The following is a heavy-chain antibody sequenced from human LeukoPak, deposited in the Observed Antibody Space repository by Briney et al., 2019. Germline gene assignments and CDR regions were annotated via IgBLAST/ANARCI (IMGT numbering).Heavy chain of an antibody. CDR3: AREEYYYGSGILYFDY. V-gene: IGHV4-59*12. CDR2: IYYSGST. D-gene: IGHD3-10*01. J-gene: IGHJ4*02. CDR1: GGSISSYY. Sequence: SETLSLTCTVSGGSISSYYWSWIRQPPGKGLEWIGYIYYSGSTNYNPSLKSRVTISVDTSKNQFSLKLSSVTAADTAVYYCAREEYYYGSGILYFDYWGQGTLVTVSS.